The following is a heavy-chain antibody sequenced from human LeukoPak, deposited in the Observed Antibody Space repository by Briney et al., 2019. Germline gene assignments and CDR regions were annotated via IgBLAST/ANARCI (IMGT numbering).Heavy chain of an antibody. Sequence: GGSLRLSCAASGFTFSSYAMHWVRQAPGKGLEWVAVISYDGSNKYYADSVKGRFTISRDNSKNTLYLQMSSLRAEDTAVYYCARGQWLISTFDYWGQGTLVTVSS. CDR3: ARGQWLISTFDY. CDR1: GFTFSSYA. J-gene: IGHJ4*02. V-gene: IGHV3-30-3*01. CDR2: ISYDGSNK. D-gene: IGHD6-19*01.